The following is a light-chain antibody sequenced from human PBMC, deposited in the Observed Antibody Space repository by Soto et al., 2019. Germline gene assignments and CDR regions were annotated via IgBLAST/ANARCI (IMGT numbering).Light chain of an antibody. V-gene: IGLV2-14*01. Sequence: VLTQPASVPGSPGQALTISCVGTSSDIGDYNYVSWYQQHPGKVPKVIIYDVSNRPSGVSYRFSGTKSGNTASLTVSGLQAEDEAAYYCCSHTRSATLIFGTGTTVTVL. CDR3: CSHTRSATLI. CDR2: DVS. CDR1: SSDIGDYNY. J-gene: IGLJ1*01.